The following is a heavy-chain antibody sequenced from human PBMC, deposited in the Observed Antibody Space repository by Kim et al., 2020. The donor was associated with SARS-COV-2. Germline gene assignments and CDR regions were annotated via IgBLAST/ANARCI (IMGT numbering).Heavy chain of an antibody. D-gene: IGHD3-16*02. CDR3: ARGRGSPALGYYYGMDV. V-gene: IGHV4-34*01. Sequence: SQTLSLTCAVYGGSFSGYYWSWIRQPPGKGLEWIGEINHSGSTNYNPSLKSRVTISVDTSKNQFSLKLSSVTAADTAVYYCARGRGSPALGYYYGMDVWGQGTTVTVSS. J-gene: IGHJ6*02. CDR2: INHSGST. CDR1: GGSFSGYY.